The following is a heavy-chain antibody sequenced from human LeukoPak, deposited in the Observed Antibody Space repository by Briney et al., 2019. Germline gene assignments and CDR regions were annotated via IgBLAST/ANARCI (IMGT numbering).Heavy chain of an antibody. CDR1: GLSFNNYT. D-gene: IGHD2-21*01. V-gene: IGHV3-21*01. Sequence: PGGSLTLSRLHSGLSFNNYTMNRLREAPGAALEWASTISPVSSYTWYALPLKPRFTIYRNNPKNSLYLQMDSLRAEDTAVYYCVRDVARRIGMDVWGQGTTVSVSS. CDR3: VRDVARRIGMDV. J-gene: IGHJ6*02. CDR2: ISPVSSYT.